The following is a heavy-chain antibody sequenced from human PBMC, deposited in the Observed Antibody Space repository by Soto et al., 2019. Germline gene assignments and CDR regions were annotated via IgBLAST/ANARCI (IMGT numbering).Heavy chain of an antibody. V-gene: IGHV4-59*01. D-gene: IGHD2-15*01. CDR3: AREGYCSGGSCYSYYYYGMDV. J-gene: IGHJ6*02. CDR1: GGSISSYY. Sequence: SETLSLTCTVSGGSISSYYWSWIRQPPGKGLEWIGYIYYSGSTNYNPSLKSRVTISVDTSKNQFSLKLSSVTAADTAVYYCAREGYCSGGSCYSYYYYGMDVWGQGTTVTVSS. CDR2: IYYSGST.